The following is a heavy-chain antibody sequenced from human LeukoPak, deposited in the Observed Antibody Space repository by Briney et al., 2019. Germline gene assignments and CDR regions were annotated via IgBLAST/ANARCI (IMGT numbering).Heavy chain of an antibody. Sequence: NPSETLSLTCTVSGGSISSGSYYWSWIRQPAGKGLEWIGRIYTSGSTNYNPSLKSRVTISVDTSKNQFSLKLSSVTAADTAVYYCARDGGYYYGSGFMDVWGKGTTVTISS. D-gene: IGHD3-10*01. V-gene: IGHV4-61*02. CDR1: GGSISSGSYY. CDR3: ARDGGYYYGSGFMDV. CDR2: IYTSGST. J-gene: IGHJ6*04.